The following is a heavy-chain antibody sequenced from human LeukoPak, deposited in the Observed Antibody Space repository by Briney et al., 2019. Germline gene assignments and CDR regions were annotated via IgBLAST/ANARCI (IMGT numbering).Heavy chain of an antibody. Sequence: SLKVSCKASVGTFSGYTISWVPEAPGQGLEWRVGIIPIFGTANYAQTFQGRVTITADESTSTAYMELSSLRSEDTAVYYCARAMGHYDILTGYLLYWGQGTLVTVSS. CDR2: IIPIFGTA. CDR3: ARAMGHYDILTGYLLY. V-gene: IGHV1-69*13. CDR1: VGTFSGYT. J-gene: IGHJ4*02. D-gene: IGHD3-9*01.